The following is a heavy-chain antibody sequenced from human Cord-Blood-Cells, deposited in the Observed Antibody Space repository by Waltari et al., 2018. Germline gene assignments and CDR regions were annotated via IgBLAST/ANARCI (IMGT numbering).Heavy chain of an antibody. CDR2: ISGSGGST. CDR3: AKDGGIAVAGDFDY. J-gene: IGHJ4*02. CDR1: GFTFSSYA. V-gene: IGHV3-23*01. D-gene: IGHD6-19*01. Sequence: EVQLLESGGGLVQPGGSLRLSCAASGFTFSSYAMSCVRQPPGKGLEWVSSISGSGGSTNEADTGKGRFTISRDSSKNTLYLQMNSLRAEDTAVYYCAKDGGIAVAGDFDYWGQGTLVTVSS.